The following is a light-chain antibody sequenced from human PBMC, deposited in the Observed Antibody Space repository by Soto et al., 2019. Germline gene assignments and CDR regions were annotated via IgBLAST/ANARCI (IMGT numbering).Light chain of an antibody. J-gene: IGKJ1*01. V-gene: IGKV3-15*01. Sequence: EIVMTQSPATLSVSPGERATLSCRASQSISSNLAWYQQKPGQAPSLLIYAASIRATGIPARFSGSGSGTEFTLTISSLQSEDFAVYYCQQYNNWPPWTFGQGTKVDI. CDR1: QSISSN. CDR3: QQYNNWPPWT. CDR2: AAS.